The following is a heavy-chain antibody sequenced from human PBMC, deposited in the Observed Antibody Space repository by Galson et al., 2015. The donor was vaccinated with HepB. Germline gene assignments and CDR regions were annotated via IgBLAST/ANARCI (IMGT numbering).Heavy chain of an antibody. Sequence: SLRLSCAASGFTFSSYAMHWVRQAPGKGLEWVAVISYDGSNKYYADSVKGRFTISRDNSKNTLYLQMNSLRAEDTAVYYCARGYDYSNYALDYWGQGTLVTVSS. J-gene: IGHJ4*02. CDR3: ARGYDYSNYALDY. CDR1: GFTFSSYA. D-gene: IGHD4-11*01. CDR2: ISYDGSNK. V-gene: IGHV3-30-3*01.